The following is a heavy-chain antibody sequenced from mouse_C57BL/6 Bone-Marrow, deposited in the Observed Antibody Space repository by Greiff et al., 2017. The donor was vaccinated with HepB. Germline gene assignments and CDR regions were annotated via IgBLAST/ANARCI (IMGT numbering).Heavy chain of an antibody. Sequence: VQLQQPGAELVMPGASVKLSCKASGYTFTSYWMHWVKQRPGQGLEWIGEIDPSDSYTNYNQKFKGKSTLTVDKSSSTAYMQLSSLTSEDSAVYYWARGGDSSGYDYWGQGTTVTVSS. D-gene: IGHD3-2*02. CDR2: IDPSDSYT. CDR1: GYTFTSYW. V-gene: IGHV1-69*01. J-gene: IGHJ2*01. CDR3: ARGGDSSGYDY.